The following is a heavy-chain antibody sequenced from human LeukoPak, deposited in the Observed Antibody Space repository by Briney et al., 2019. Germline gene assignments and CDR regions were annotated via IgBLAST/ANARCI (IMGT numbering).Heavy chain of an antibody. J-gene: IGHJ4*02. D-gene: IGHD3-10*01. CDR1: GFTFSSYG. V-gene: IGHV3-30*02. CDR3: AKEMVLLWFEDPRLFDY. Sequence: PGGSLRLSCAASGFTFSSYGMHWVRQAPGKGLEWVAFIRYDGSNKYYADSVKGRFTISRDNSKNTLYLQMNSLRAEDTAVYYCAKEMVLLWFEDPRLFDYWGQGTLVTVSS. CDR2: IRYDGSNK.